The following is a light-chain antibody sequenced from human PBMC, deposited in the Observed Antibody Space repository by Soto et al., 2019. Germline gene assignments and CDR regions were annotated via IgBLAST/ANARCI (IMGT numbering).Light chain of an antibody. J-gene: IGLJ2*01. CDR1: SSNIGAGYD. CDR3: QSYDSSRSGRVV. CDR2: GNS. Sequence: QSVLTQPPSVSGAPGQRVTISCTGSSSNIGAGYDVHWYQQLPGTAPKLLIYGNSNRPSGVPDRFSGSKSGTSASLAITGRQAEDDADYYCQSYDSSRSGRVVFGGGTKLTVL. V-gene: IGLV1-40*01.